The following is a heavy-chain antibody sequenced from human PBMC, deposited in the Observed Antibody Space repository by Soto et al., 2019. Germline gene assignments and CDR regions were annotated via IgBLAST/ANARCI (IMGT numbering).Heavy chain of an antibody. CDR2: IDTSGST. V-gene: IGHV4-4*07. J-gene: IGHJ4*03. D-gene: IGHD3-3*01. Sequence: PSESMSLTCTVAGGSISNYYCNWIRQPAGKGLEWIGLIDTSGSTNYNPSLKIRVTMSVDTTKQEFSLKLIAVSAADTALYDCARGDHDFLSGPFDYWGRGALVTGSS. CDR1: GGSISNYY. CDR3: ARGDHDFLSGPFDY.